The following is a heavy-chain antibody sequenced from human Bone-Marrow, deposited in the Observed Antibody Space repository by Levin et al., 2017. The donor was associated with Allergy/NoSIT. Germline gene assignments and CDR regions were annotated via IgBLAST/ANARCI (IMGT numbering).Heavy chain of an antibody. J-gene: IGHJ6*02. D-gene: IGHD6-13*01. CDR2: IKQDGSEK. CDR1: GFTFSSYW. CDR3: ARDSSDSSSWYWRAYYYYGMDV. V-gene: IGHV3-7*01. Sequence: GESLRLSCAASGFTFSSYWMSWVRQAPGKGLEWVANIKQDGSEKYYVDSVKGRFTISRDNAKNSLYLQMNSLRAEDTAVYYCARDSSDSSSWYWRAYYYYGMDVWGQGTTVTVSS.